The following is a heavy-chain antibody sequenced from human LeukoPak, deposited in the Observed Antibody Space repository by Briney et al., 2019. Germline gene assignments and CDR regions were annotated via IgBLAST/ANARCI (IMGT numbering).Heavy chain of an antibody. Sequence: GGSLRLSRAASGFTVSSNYMSWVRQAPGKGLEWVSVIYSGGSTYYADSVKGRFTISRDNSKNTLYLQMNSLRAEDTAVYYCARVGDYYDSSGASDYWGQGTLVTVSS. V-gene: IGHV3-53*01. CDR3: ARVGDYYDSSGASDY. CDR1: GFTVSSNY. CDR2: IYSGGST. J-gene: IGHJ4*02. D-gene: IGHD3-22*01.